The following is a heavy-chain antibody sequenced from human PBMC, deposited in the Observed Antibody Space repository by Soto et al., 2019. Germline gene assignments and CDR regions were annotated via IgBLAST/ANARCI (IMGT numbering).Heavy chain of an antibody. Sequence: GEYFKISCKGSGYNFTHDWINWVRQRPGKGLEWVGRIDASDSYARYRPSLQGHVTLSVDNSISTAYLQWNSLKASDTAMYYCSRLGRTSVTTFDPWGQGTLVTVSS. CDR3: SRLGRTSVTTFDP. V-gene: IGHV5-10-1*01. D-gene: IGHD4-17*01. CDR2: IDASDSYA. J-gene: IGHJ5*02. CDR1: GYNFTHDW.